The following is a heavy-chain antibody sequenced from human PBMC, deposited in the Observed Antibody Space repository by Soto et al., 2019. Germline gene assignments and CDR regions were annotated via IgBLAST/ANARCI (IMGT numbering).Heavy chain of an antibody. CDR3: AKDLSSTRTNWFDP. Sequence: SLRLSCAASGFTFSSYAMSWVGQAPGKGLEWVSAISGGGGSTYYADSVKGRFTISRDNSKNTLYLQMNSLRAEDTAVYYCAKDLSSTRTNWFDPWGQGTLVTVSS. D-gene: IGHD2-2*01. V-gene: IGHV3-23*01. CDR2: ISGGGGST. J-gene: IGHJ5*02. CDR1: GFTFSSYA.